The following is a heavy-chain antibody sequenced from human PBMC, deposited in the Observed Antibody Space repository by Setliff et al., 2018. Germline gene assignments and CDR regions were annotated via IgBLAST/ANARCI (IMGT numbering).Heavy chain of an antibody. D-gene: IGHD6-6*01. V-gene: IGHV1-69*05. Sequence: GASVKVSCKASGYTFTSYGISWVRQAPGQGLEWMGGIIPIFGTTNYAQKFQGRATIITDESTSTAYMELSSLRSEDTAVYYCAREGVDSRSSTDYRYYMDVWGKGTTVTVSS. CDR3: AREGVDSRSSTDYRYYMDV. CDR2: IIPIFGTT. CDR1: GYTFTSYG. J-gene: IGHJ6*03.